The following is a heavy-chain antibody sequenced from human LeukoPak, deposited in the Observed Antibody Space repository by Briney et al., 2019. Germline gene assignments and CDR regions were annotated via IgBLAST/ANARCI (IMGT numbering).Heavy chain of an antibody. CDR1: GGSISSGGYY. Sequence: SQTLSLTCTVSGGSISSGGYYWSWIRQRPGKGLEWIGYIYYSGSTYYNPSLKSRVTISVDTSKNQFSLKLSSVTAADTAVYYCARRALYGDYLIDYWGQGTLVTVSS. D-gene: IGHD4-17*01. J-gene: IGHJ4*02. CDR2: IYYSGST. V-gene: IGHV4-31*03. CDR3: ARRALYGDYLIDY.